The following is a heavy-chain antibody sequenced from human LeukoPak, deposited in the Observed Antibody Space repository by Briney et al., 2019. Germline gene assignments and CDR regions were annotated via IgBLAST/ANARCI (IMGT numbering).Heavy chain of an antibody. CDR1: GYTFTGYY. V-gene: IGHV1-2*02. J-gene: IGHJ3*02. D-gene: IGHD1-26*01. CDR3: ATSLRATSGAFDI. CDR2: INPNSGGT. Sequence: ASVKVSCKASGYTFTGYYLHWVRQVPGQGLEWMGWINPNSGGTNYAQKFQGRVTMTRDTSISTAYMELSRLRSDDTAVYYCATSLRATSGAFDIWGQGTMVTVSS.